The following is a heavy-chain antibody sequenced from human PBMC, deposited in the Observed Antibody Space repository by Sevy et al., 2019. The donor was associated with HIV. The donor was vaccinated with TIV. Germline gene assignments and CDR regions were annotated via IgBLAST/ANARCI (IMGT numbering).Heavy chain of an antibody. CDR1: GGSISSGDYC. J-gene: IGHJ4*02. Sequence: SETLSLTCTVSGGSISSGDYCWSWIRQPPGKGLEWIGYIYYSGTTYSNPSLKSRVTISVDTSKNQFSLKLSSVTAADTAVYYCARTSRDIVLVAAYFDFWGQGTLVTVSS. V-gene: IGHV4-30-4*01. D-gene: IGHD2-2*01. CDR2: IYYSGTT. CDR3: ARTSRDIVLVAAYFDF.